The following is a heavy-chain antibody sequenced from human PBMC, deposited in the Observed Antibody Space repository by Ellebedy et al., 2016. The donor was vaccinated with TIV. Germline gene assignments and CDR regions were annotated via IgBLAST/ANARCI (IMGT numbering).Heavy chain of an antibody. Sequence: GESLKISCAASGFPFSNPWMSWVRPAPGKGLEWVGRVNNKTDGGTTDYAAPVKGRFTISRDDSKNTLYLQMNSLKTEDTAVYYCTTDRYSNGWYVDYWGQGTLVTVSS. D-gene: IGHD6-19*01. V-gene: IGHV3-15*01. CDR2: VNNKTDGGTT. CDR1: GFPFSNPW. CDR3: TTDRYSNGWYVDY. J-gene: IGHJ4*02.